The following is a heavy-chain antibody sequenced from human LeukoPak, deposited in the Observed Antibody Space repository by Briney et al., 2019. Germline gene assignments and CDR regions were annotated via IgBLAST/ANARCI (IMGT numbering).Heavy chain of an antibody. J-gene: IGHJ4*02. Sequence: ASVKVSCKAAGYTFTSYGISWVRQAPGQGLEWMGWISAYNDNTNYAQKLQGRVTMTTDTSTSTAYMELSSLRSEDTAVYYCARVSYGDLDYWGQGTLVTVSS. CDR1: GYTFTSYG. V-gene: IGHV1-18*01. CDR3: ARVSYGDLDY. CDR2: ISAYNDNT. D-gene: IGHD4-17*01.